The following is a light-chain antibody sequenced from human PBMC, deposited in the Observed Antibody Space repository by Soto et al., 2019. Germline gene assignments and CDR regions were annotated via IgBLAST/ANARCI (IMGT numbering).Light chain of an antibody. CDR2: QDT. Sequence: SYELTQPPSVSVSPGQTASITCSGDKLGDKFASWYQQKPGQSPVLVIYQDTKRPSGIPGRSSGSNSGNTATLTISGTQAMDEADYYCQAWDISTEVFGTGTKLTVL. CDR1: KLGDKF. V-gene: IGLV3-1*01. CDR3: QAWDISTEV. J-gene: IGLJ1*01.